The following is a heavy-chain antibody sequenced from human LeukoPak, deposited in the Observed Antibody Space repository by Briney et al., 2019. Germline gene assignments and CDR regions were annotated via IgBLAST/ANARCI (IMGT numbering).Heavy chain of an antibody. CDR2: VWYDGSNK. CDR3: ARDREETTETTNALDY. Sequence: PGGSLRLPCAASGFTFSSYGMHWVRQAPGKGLEWVAVVWYDGSNKYYAESVKGRFTISRDNSKNTLFLQMNSLRAEDTAVYYCARDREETTETTNALDYWGQGTLVTVSS. CDR1: GFTFSSYG. V-gene: IGHV3-33*01. J-gene: IGHJ4*02. D-gene: IGHD4-17*01.